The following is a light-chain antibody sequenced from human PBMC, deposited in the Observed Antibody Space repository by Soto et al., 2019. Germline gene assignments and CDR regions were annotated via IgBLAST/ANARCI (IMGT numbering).Light chain of an antibody. CDR3: ETWGSNSWG. V-gene: IGLV4-60*02. CDR2: LEGSGSY. J-gene: IGLJ3*02. CDR1: SGHSSYI. Sequence: QPVLTQSSSASASLGSSVKLTCTLSSGHSSYIIAWHQQQPGKAPRYLMKLEGSGSYNKGSGVPDRFSGSSSGADRYLTISNLQFEDEADYYCETWGSNSWGFGGGTKLTVL.